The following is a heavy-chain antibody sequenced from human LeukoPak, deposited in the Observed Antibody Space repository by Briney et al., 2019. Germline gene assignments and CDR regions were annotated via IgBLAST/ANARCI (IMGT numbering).Heavy chain of an antibody. V-gene: IGHV4-59*08. J-gene: IGHJ4*02. Sequence: SETLSLTCTVSGGSISSYYWSWIRQPAGKGLEWIGYIYYSGSTNYNPSLKSRVTISVDTSKNQFSLKLSSVTAADTAVYYCASHSIAAAFDYWGQGTLVTVSS. CDR1: GGSISSYY. CDR2: IYYSGST. CDR3: ASHSIAAAFDY. D-gene: IGHD6-13*01.